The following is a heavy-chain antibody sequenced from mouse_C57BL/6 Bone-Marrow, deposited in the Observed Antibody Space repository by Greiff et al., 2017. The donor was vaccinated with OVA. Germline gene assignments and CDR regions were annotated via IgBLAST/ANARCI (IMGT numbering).Heavy chain of an antibody. CDR2: IYPGSGST. V-gene: IGHV1-55*01. CDR1: GYTFTSYW. D-gene: IGHD2-4*01. Sequence: QVQLQQPGAELVKPGASVKMSCKASGYTFTSYWITWVKQRPGQGLEWIGDIYPGSGSTNYNEKFKSKATLTVDTSSSTAYMQLSSLTSEDSAVYYCALYYDYPPWFAYWGQGTLVTVSA. CDR3: ALYYDYPPWFAY. J-gene: IGHJ3*01.